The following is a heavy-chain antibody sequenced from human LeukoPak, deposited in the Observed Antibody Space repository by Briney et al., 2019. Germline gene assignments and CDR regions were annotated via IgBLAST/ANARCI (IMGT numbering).Heavy chain of an antibody. CDR1: GGSFSGYY. CDR3: ARTPRDGFNSPYFDY. D-gene: IGHD5-24*01. J-gene: IGHJ4*02. V-gene: IGHV4-34*01. CDR2: IYYSGNT. Sequence: SSETLSLTCAVYGGSFSGYYWGWIRQPPGKGLEWIGSIYYSGNTYHNPSLKSRVTISVDTSKNQFSLKLSSVTAADTAVYYCARTPRDGFNSPYFDYWGQGTLVTVSS.